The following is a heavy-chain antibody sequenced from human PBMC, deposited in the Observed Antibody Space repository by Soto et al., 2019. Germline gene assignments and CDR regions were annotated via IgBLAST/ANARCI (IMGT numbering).Heavy chain of an antibody. CDR1: GFPFTTYG. J-gene: IGHJ4*02. D-gene: IGHD3-10*01. CDR3: VGGQYYFDY. Sequence: QVQLVASGGGVVQPGTSLSLSCAASGFPFTTYGMHWVREAPTKGLDWVAVISYDGSNKYYADSVRGRFTISRDNSKNTLYLQMNSLRPEDTALYYCVGGQYYFDYRGQGTLVTVSS. CDR2: ISYDGSNK. V-gene: IGHV3-30*03.